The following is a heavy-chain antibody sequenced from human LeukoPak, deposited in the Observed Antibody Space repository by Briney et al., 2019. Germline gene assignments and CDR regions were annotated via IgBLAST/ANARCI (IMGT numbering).Heavy chain of an antibody. D-gene: IGHD6-19*01. CDR2: ISGYNGNT. CDR3: ARDDIGAIASSGWYGFDY. Sequence: GASVKVSCKASGYTFTSYGISWVRQAPGQGLEWMGWISGYNGNTNYAQKLQGRVTMTTDTSTNTAYMELRSLRSDDTAVYYCARDDIGAIASSGWYGFDYWGQGTLVTVSS. V-gene: IGHV1-18*01. CDR1: GYTFTSYG. J-gene: IGHJ4*02.